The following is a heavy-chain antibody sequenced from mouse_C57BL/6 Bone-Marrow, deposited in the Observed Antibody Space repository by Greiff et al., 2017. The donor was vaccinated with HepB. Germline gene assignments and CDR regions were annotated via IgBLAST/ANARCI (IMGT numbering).Heavy chain of an antibody. J-gene: IGHJ4*01. CDR1: GYSFTGYF. CDR3: APDGYYDYYAMDY. D-gene: IGHD2-3*01. CDR2: INPYNGDT. V-gene: IGHV1-20*01. Sequence: EVKLEESGPELVKPGDSVKISCKASGYSFTGYFMNWVMQSHGKSLEWIGRINPYNGDTFYNQKFKGKATLTVDKSSSTAHMELRSLTSEDSAVYHCAPDGYYDYYAMDYWGQGTSVTVSS.